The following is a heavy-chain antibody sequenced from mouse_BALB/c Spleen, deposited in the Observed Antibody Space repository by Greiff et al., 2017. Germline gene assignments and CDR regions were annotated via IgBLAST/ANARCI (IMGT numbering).Heavy chain of an antibody. CDR2: ISDGGSYT. D-gene: IGHD1-1*01. Sequence: EVQRVESGGGLVKPGGSLKLSCAASGFTFSDYYMYWVRQTPEKRLEWVATISDGGSYTYYPDSVKGRFTISRDNAKNNLYLQMSSLKSEDTAMYYCARDHPSYYYGSSYYAMDYWGQGTSVTVSS. J-gene: IGHJ4*01. CDR3: ARDHPSYYYGSSYYAMDY. CDR1: GFTFSDYY. V-gene: IGHV5-4*02.